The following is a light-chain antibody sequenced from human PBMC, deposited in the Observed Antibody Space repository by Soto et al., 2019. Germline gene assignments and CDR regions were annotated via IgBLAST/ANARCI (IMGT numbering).Light chain of an antibody. CDR2: DAS. V-gene: IGKV1-33*01. CDR3: QQYDSVPYT. CDR1: QDKTNY. Sequence: DIQMTQSPSSLSASVGDRVTITCQASQDKTNYLNWYQQKPGKAPKLLICDASKLQTGVPSRFSGSGSGAEYTFTISSLQPEDIATYYCQQYDSVPYTFGQGTKLEIK. J-gene: IGKJ2*01.